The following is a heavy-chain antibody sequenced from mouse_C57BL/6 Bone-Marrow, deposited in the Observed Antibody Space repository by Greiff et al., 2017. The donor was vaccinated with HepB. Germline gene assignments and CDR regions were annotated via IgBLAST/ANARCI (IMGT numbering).Heavy chain of an antibody. Sequence: QVQLQQPGAELVRPGTSVKLSCKASGYTFTSYWMHWVKQRPGQGLEWIGVIDPSDSYTNYNQKFKGKATLTVDTSSSTAYMQLSSLTSEDSAVYYWARGSYYGSSYYAMDYWGQGTSVTVSS. CDR3: ARGSYYGSSYYAMDY. CDR2: IDPSDSYT. J-gene: IGHJ4*01. CDR1: GYTFTSYW. D-gene: IGHD1-1*01. V-gene: IGHV1-59*01.